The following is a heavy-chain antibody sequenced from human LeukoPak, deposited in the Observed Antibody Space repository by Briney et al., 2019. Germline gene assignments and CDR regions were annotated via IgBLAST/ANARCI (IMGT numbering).Heavy chain of an antibody. CDR3: TTDDYFGSGSYKGY. V-gene: IGHV3-15*01. CDR1: GVSFSNAY. J-gene: IGHJ4*02. CDR2: MKSGTA. D-gene: IGHD3-10*01. Sequence: PGGTPRPSPVASGVSFSNAYLGWVRQGPREGEEWVCRMKSGTADYAAHVTGRFNISRDDSKDTLYLQMNNLRTEVTAVYYCTTDDYFGSGSYKGYWGQGTLVTVSS.